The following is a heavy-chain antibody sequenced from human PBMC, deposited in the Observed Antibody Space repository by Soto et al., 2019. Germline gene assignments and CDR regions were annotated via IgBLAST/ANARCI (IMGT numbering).Heavy chain of an antibody. V-gene: IGHV4-4*02. CDR1: GVSFTSKNW. CDR2: IYRSGST. Sequence: PSETLSLTCAVSGVSFTSKNWWTCVRQPPGQGLEWSGQIYRSGSTNYNPSLKSRVTISLDKSENQFSLKVTSLTAADTAVYYCASRYPGTSVDYWGQGTLVTVSS. D-gene: IGHD1-7*01. CDR3: ASRYPGTSVDY. J-gene: IGHJ4*02.